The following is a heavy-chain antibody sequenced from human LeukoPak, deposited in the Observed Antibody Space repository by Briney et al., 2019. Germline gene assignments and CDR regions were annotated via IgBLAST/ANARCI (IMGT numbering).Heavy chain of an antibody. D-gene: IGHD2-15*01. V-gene: IGHV1-69*05. CDR3: ARTDIVVVVAARMDAFDI. Sequence: SVKVSCKASGGTFSSYAISWVRQAPGQGLEWMGGIIPIFGTANYAQKFQGRVTITTDESTSTAYMELSSLRSEDTAVYYCARTDIVVVVAARMDAFDIWGQGTMVTVYS. CDR2: IIPIFGTA. J-gene: IGHJ3*02. CDR1: GGTFSSYA.